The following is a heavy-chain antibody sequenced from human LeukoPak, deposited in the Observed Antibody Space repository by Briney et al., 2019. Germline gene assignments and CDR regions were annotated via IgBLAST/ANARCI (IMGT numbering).Heavy chain of an antibody. D-gene: IGHD3-22*01. J-gene: IGHJ4*02. CDR3: SSESRY. CDR2: IYIGGST. V-gene: IGHV3-66*01. CDR1: GFTFSSYG. Sequence: GGSLRLSCAASGFTFSSYGMHWVRQAPGKGLEWVSSIYIGGSTYYADSVKGRFTISRDNPNNTLYLQMHSLRDEDTAMYYWSSESRYWGQGTLVIVSS.